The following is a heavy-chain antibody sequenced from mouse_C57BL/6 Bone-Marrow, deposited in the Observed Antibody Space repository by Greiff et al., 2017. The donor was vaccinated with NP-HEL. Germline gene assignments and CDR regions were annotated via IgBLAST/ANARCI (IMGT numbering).Heavy chain of an antibody. CDR3: ARRGITTVPYYFDY. V-gene: IGHV1-19*01. D-gene: IGHD1-1*01. Sequence: EVQLHQSGPVLVKPGPSVKMSCKASGYTFTDYYMNWVKQSHGKSLEWIGVINPYNGGTSYNQKFTGKATLTVDKSSSTAYMELNSLTSEDSAVYYCARRGITTVPYYFDYWGQGTTLTVSS. CDR1: GYTFTDYY. J-gene: IGHJ2*01. CDR2: INPYNGGT.